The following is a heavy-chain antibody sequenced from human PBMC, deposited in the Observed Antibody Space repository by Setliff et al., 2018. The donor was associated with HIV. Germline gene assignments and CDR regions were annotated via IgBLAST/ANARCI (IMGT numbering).Heavy chain of an antibody. CDR3: ARDGGGHMIVAYYFDY. CDR1: GYSFTGYH. D-gene: IGHD3-22*01. CDR2: INPNSGGT. V-gene: IGHV1-2*06. J-gene: IGHJ4*02. Sequence: ASVKVSCKASGYSFTGYHMRWVRQAPGQGLEWMGRINPNSGGTNYAQKFQGRVTMTRDTSISTAYMELSRLRSDDTAVYYCARDGGGHMIVAYYFDYWGQGTLVTVSS.